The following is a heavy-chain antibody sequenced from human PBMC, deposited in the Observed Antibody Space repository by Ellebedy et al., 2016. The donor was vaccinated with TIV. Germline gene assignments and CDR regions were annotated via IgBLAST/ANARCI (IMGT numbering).Heavy chain of an antibody. V-gene: IGHV5-51*01. CDR3: ARAATYEFWSD. Sequence: KVSCKGSGHSFTSYWIGWVRQMPGKGLEWVGIIFPGDSDIRYSPSFEGQVTISADRSIFTAYLQWTSLKASDTAIYYCARAATYEFWSDWGQGTLVTVSS. CDR1: GHSFTSYW. CDR2: IFPGDSDI. J-gene: IGHJ4*02. D-gene: IGHD3-3*01.